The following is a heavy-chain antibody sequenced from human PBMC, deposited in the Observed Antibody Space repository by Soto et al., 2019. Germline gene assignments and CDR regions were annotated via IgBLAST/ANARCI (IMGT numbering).Heavy chain of an antibody. CDR1: GYTFTTYG. CDR2: ISTYNGNT. J-gene: IGHJ4*02. CDR3: ARRWRQYCSGGSCHSGVSDY. D-gene: IGHD2-15*01. V-gene: IGHV1-18*01. Sequence: ASVKVSCKASGYTFTTYGVTWVRQAPGQGLQWMGWISTYNGNTNYAQKLQGRVTMTTDTSTSTAYMELRSLRSDDTAVYYCARRWRQYCSGGSCHSGVSDYWGQGTLVTVSS.